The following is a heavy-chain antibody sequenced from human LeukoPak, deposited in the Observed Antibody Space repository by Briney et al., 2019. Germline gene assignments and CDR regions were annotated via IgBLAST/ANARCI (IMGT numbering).Heavy chain of an antibody. Sequence: SETLSLTCAVYGGSFSGYYWSWIRQPPGKGLEWIGEINHSGSTNYNPSLKSRVTISVDTSKNQFSLKLSSVTAADTAVYYCARVYSGYVFTLGLAPVALDIWGQGTMVTVSS. V-gene: IGHV4-34*01. J-gene: IGHJ3*02. CDR1: GGSFSGYY. CDR2: INHSGST. CDR3: ARVYSGYVFTLGLAPVALDI. D-gene: IGHD5-12*01.